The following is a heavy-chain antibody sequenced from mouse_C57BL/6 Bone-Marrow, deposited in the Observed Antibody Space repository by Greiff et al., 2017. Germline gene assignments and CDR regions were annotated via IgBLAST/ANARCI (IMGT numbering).Heavy chain of an antibody. CDR2: IDPSDSYT. V-gene: IGHV1-59*01. CDR3: ARAGVYYGSSLSCFAY. D-gene: IGHD1-1*01. J-gene: IGHJ3*01. CDR1: GYTFTSYW. Sequence: QVQLQQSGAELVRPGTSVKLSCKASGYTFTSYWMHWVKQRPGQGLEWIGVIDPSDSYTNYNQKFKGKATLTVDTSSSTAYMQLSSLTSEDSAVYYCARAGVYYGSSLSCFAYWGQGTLVTVSA.